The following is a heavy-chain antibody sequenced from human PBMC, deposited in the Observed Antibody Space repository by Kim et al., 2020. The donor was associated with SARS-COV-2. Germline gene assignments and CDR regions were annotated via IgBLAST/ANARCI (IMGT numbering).Heavy chain of an antibody. CDR3: ARLPDGRGRYDGSGSWDGY. J-gene: IGHJ4*02. CDR2: INYSGST. CDR1: GGSFRAYY. V-gene: IGHV4-34*01. D-gene: IGHD3-22*01. Sequence: SETLSLTCTVYGGSFRAYYWSWIRQPPGEGLEWIGEINYSGSTNYNPSLKSRVTMSVDTSKNQVSLMLNSVTAADTAVYYCARLPDGRGRYDGSGSWDGYWGQGTPVTVSS.